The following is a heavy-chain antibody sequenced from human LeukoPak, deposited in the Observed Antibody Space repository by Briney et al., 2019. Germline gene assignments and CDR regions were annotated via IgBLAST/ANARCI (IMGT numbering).Heavy chain of an antibody. Sequence: GGSLRLSCAASGFTFSSYWMHWVRQAPGKGLVWVSRINTDGSSTSYADSVKGRFTISRDNAKNTLYLQMNSLRAEDTAVYYCASPRVSDDAFDIWGQGTMVTVSS. V-gene: IGHV3-74*01. CDR1: GFTFSSYW. J-gene: IGHJ3*02. D-gene: IGHD2-8*01. CDR3: ASPRVSDDAFDI. CDR2: INTDGSST.